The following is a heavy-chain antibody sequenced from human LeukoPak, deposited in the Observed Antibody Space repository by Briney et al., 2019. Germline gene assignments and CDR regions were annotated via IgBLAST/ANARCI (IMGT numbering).Heavy chain of an antibody. D-gene: IGHD6-13*01. CDR1: GYSISSGYY. J-gene: IGHJ4*02. V-gene: IGHV4-38-2*02. CDR2: IYHSGCT. Sequence: SETLSLTCTVSGYSISSGYYWGWIRQPPGKGLEWIGSIYHSGCTYYNPSLKSRVTISVDTSKNQFSLKLSSVTAADTAVYYCARFRARSSWAFDYWGQGTLVTVSS. CDR3: ARFRARSSWAFDY.